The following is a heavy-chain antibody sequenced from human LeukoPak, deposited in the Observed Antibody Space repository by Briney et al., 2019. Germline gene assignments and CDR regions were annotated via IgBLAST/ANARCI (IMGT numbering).Heavy chain of an antibody. CDR1: GGSISSSSYY. V-gene: IGHV4-39*01. Sequence: PSETLSLTCTVSGGSISSSSYYWGWIRQPPGKGLEWIGSIYYSGSTYYNPSLKSRVTISVETSKNQFSLKLSSVTAADTAVYYCARHFYAGPSIHYVWGGYRWGFDYWGQGTLVTVSS. CDR2: IYYSGST. CDR3: ARHFYAGPSIHYVWGGYRWGFDY. D-gene: IGHD3-16*02. J-gene: IGHJ4*02.